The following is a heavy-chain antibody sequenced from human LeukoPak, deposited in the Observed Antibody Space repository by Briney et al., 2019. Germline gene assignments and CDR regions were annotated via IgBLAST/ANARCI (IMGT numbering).Heavy chain of an antibody. D-gene: IGHD3-10*01. CDR1: LGTLSSEV. J-gene: IGHJ1*01. Sequence: SRTLSLTRTVSLGTLSSEVSGEIGPPPAQGLEWIGHIYYSGSTNYNPSLQSRVTISVDTSKNQFSLKLNSVTAADTAVYYCARQTGYFRYWGQGTLVAVSS. CDR2: IYYSGST. V-gene: IGHV4-59*08. CDR3: ARQTGYFRY.